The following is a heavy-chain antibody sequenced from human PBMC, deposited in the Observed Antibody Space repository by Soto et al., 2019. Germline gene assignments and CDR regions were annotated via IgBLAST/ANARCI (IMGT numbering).Heavy chain of an antibody. CDR2: IYYSGDT. Sequence: QLQLQESGPGLVKPSETLSLTCTVSGGSIRSSNYYWAWVRPPPGKGLEWIANIYYSGDTYFHPSLRNRLTVSVDTSKNQFSLKLSSLTAADTAMYYCASLQVPGNFDYWGQGTLVTVSS. D-gene: IGHD6-13*01. J-gene: IGHJ4*02. V-gene: IGHV4-39*01. CDR1: GGSIRSSNYY. CDR3: ASLQVPGNFDY.